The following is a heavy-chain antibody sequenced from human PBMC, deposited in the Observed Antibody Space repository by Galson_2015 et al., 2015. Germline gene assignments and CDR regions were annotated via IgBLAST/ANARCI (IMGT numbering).Heavy chain of an antibody. J-gene: IGHJ6*02. V-gene: IGHV3-33*01. Sequence: SLRLSCAASGFTFSSYGMHWVRQAPGKGLEWVAVIWYDGSNKYYADSVKGRFTISRDNSKNTLYLQMNSLRAEDTAVYYCAREGVQQLVRYFYYGMDVWGQGTTVTVSS. CDR3: AREGVQQLVRYFYYGMDV. CDR2: IWYDGSNK. D-gene: IGHD6-6*01. CDR1: GFTFSSYG.